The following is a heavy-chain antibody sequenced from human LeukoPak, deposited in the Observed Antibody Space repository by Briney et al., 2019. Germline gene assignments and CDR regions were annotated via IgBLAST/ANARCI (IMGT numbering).Heavy chain of an antibody. CDR3: AKQFAPGSLASFDY. D-gene: IGHD3-3*02. CDR1: GFTFSSYG. Sequence: GGSLRLSCAASGFTFSSYGMHWVRQAPGKGLEWVAVIWYDGSNKYYAGSVKGRFTISRDNSKNTLYLQMNSLRAEDTAVYYCAKQFAPGSLASFDYWGQGTLVTVSS. CDR2: IWYDGSNK. V-gene: IGHV3-33*06. J-gene: IGHJ4*02.